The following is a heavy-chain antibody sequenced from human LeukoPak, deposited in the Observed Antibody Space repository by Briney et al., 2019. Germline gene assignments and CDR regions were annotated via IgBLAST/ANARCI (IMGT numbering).Heavy chain of an antibody. CDR3: ARNSAITGLFDY. J-gene: IGHJ4*02. D-gene: IGHD5-24*01. CDR2: IIPIFGTA. Sequence: SVKVSCKASGGTFSSYAISWVRQAPGQGLERMGRIIPIFGTANYAQKFQGRVTITTDESTSTAYMELSSLRSEDTAVYYCARNSAITGLFDYWGQGTLVTVSS. CDR1: GGTFSSYA. V-gene: IGHV1-69*05.